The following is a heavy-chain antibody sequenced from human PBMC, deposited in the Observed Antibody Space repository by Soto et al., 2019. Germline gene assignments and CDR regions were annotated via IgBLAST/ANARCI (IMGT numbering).Heavy chain of an antibody. CDR2: ISSSSSYI. Sequence: GGSLRLSCAASGFTFSSYSMNWVRQAPGKGLEWVSSISSSSSYIYYADSVKGRFTISRDNAKNSLYLQMNSLRAGDTAVYYCARGNYYYDSSGYYASWGQGTLVTVSS. CDR1: GFTFSSYS. CDR3: ARGNYYYDSSGYYAS. D-gene: IGHD3-22*01. V-gene: IGHV3-21*01. J-gene: IGHJ5*02.